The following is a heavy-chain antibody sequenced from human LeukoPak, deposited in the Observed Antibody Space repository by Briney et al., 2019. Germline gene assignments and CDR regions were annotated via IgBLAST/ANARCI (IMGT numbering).Heavy chain of an antibody. D-gene: IGHD2-2*01. CDR3: ARSTHCSSTSCPGGPFDY. V-gene: IGHV4-34*01. J-gene: IGHJ4*02. Sequence: SETLSLTCAVYGGSFSDYYWNWIRQPPGKGLEWIGEINHSGSTNYNPSLKSRVTISVDTSKNQFSLKLSSVIAADTAVYYCARSTHCSSTSCPGGPFDYWGQGTLVTVSS. CDR2: INHSGST. CDR1: GGSFSDYY.